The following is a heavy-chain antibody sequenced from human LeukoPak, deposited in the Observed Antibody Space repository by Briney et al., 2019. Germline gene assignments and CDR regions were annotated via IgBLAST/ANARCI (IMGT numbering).Heavy chain of an antibody. CDR1: GGSINSYY. D-gene: IGHD6-13*01. CDR3: ARVTGYMTEDYFDY. CDR2: IYYSGST. V-gene: IGHV4-59*01. Sequence: SETLALTCTVSGGSINSYYWSWIRQPPGKGLEWIGYIYYSGSTNYNPSLKSRVTISVDTSKNQFSLRLSSVTAADTAVYYCARVTGYMTEDYFDYWGQGTLITVSS. J-gene: IGHJ4*02.